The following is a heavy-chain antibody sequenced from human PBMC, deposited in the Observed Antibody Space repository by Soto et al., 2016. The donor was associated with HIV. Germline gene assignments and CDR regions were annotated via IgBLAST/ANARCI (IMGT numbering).Heavy chain of an antibody. Sequence: QLLESGGALVQPGGSLRLSCAXSGFSFSNYAMSWVRQAPGKGLQWVSGISGSGSSTYYADSVKGRFTISRDNSKNTLYLQMESLRAEDTAVYYCAKKGWMIAKDRNWYFDLWGRGTLVTVSS. J-gene: IGHJ2*01. CDR1: GFSFSNYA. CDR3: AKKGWMIAKDRNWYFDL. D-gene: IGHD3-22*01. V-gene: IGHV3-23*01. CDR2: ISGSGSST.